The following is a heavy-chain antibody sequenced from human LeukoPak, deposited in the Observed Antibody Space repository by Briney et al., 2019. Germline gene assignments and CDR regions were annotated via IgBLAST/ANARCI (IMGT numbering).Heavy chain of an antibody. V-gene: IGHV4-34*01. Sequence: SETLSLTCAVYGGSFSNYYWSWIRQPPGKGLEWIGEINHSGSTNYNPSLKSRVTISVDTSKSQFSLKLSSVTAADTAVYYCSKDGAPYSSGWYHWGQGIMVTVSS. D-gene: IGHD6-19*01. J-gene: IGHJ5*02. CDR2: INHSGST. CDR1: GGSFSNYY. CDR3: SKDGAPYSSGWYH.